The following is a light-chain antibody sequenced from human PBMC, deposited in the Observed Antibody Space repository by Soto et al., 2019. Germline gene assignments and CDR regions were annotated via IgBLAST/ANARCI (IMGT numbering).Light chain of an antibody. CDR1: QSVSSNY. V-gene: IGKV3-20*01. Sequence: EIGLTQSPGTLSLTPWAIATLSCNTSQSVSSNYLAGYQQRPGEAPTLLIYDASSRAAGVPDRFSGSGAGTDVTLTISRLEPEDFAVYYCHQYGDSSGTLGQGTKVDIK. J-gene: IGKJ1*01. CDR2: DAS. CDR3: HQYGDSSGT.